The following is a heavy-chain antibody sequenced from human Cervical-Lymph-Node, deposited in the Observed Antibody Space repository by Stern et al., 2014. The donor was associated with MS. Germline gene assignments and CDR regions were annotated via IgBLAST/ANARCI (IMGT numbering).Heavy chain of an antibody. J-gene: IGHJ4*02. Sequence: QLQLQESGPGLVKPSETLSLTCTVSGVSISSFYWSWIRKSPGKGLEWIGYIYYSGSANYNPSPMSRFTLSVDTSRNQFSLKLSSAAAVDTAVYYCASSRQVWLPFDYWGQGIQVTVAS. V-gene: IGHV4-59*01. CDR2: IYYSGSA. CDR3: ASSRQVWLPFDY. D-gene: IGHD3-9*01. CDR1: GVSISSFY.